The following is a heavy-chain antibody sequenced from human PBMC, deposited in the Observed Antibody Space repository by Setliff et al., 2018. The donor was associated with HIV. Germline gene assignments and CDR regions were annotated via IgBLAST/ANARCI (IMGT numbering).Heavy chain of an antibody. V-gene: IGHV3-74*01. CDR2: INEDGKTT. D-gene: IGHD2-2*01. CDR3: ARGHRTSDAFDV. J-gene: IGHJ3*01. CDR1: GFTLSSNW. Sequence: GGSLRLSCAGSGFTLSSNWMHWVRQAPGEGLVWVSRINEDGKTTNYADSVKGRFTIFRDNAKNTLDLQMNSLRVDDTAIYYCARGHRTSDAFDVWGQGTTVTVSS.